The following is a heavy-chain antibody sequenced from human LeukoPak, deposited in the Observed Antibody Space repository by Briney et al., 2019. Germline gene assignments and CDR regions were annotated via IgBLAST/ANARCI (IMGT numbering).Heavy chain of an antibody. D-gene: IGHD2-15*01. CDR3: AREDYCSGGSCYSGYFQH. J-gene: IGHJ1*01. CDR2: ISYSGTT. CDR1: GGSISRYY. V-gene: IGHV4-59*01. Sequence: SETLSLTCTVSGGSISRYYWSWIRQPPGKGLEWIGYISYSGTTNYTPSPKSRVTIPVDTSNTPFSLKLSSVTAADTAVYYCAREDYCSGGSCYSGYFQHWGQGTLVTVSS.